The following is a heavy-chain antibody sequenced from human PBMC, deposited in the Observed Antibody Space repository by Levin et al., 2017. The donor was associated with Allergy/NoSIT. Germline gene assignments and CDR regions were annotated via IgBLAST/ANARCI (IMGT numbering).Heavy chain of an antibody. CDR2: ISGSGGST. Sequence: GESLKISCAASGFTFSSYAMSWVRQAPGKGLEWVSAISGSGGSTYYADSVKGRFTISRDNSKNTLYLQMNSLRAEDTAVYYCAKDLSIAYYDILTGPNWGQGTLVTVSS. J-gene: IGHJ4*02. CDR1: GFTFSSYA. D-gene: IGHD3-9*01. CDR3: AKDLSIAYYDILTGPN. V-gene: IGHV3-23*01.